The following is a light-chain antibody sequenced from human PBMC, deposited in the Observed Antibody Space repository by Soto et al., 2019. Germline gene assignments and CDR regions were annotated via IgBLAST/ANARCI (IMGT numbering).Light chain of an antibody. CDR1: SGHSNYA. J-gene: IGLJ2*01. CDR3: QTWGSGIVV. CDR2: LNSDGSH. V-gene: IGLV4-69*01. Sequence: QLVLTQSPSASASLGASVKLTCTLSSGHSNYAIAWHQQQSEKGPRYLMKLNSDGSHSKGDVIPDRFSGSSSGAERYLTTSSLQSEDEADYYCQTWGSGIVVFGGGTKLTVL.